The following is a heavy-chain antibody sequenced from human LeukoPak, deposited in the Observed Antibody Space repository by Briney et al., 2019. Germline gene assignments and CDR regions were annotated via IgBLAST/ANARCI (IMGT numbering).Heavy chain of an antibody. Sequence: KPGGSLRLSCAASGFTFSNYNMNWVRQAPGKGLELVSSISSSNNYIYYADSVKGRFTISRDNAKNALYLQMNSLRAEDTAVYYCARAAYGDYDNFDYWGQGTLVTVSS. J-gene: IGHJ4*02. V-gene: IGHV3-21*01. CDR2: ISSSNNYI. CDR1: GFTFSNYN. D-gene: IGHD4-17*01. CDR3: ARAAYGDYDNFDY.